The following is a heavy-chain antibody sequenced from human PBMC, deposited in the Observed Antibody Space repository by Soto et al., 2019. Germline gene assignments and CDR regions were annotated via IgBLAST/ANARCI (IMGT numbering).Heavy chain of an antibody. D-gene: IGHD3-3*01. Sequence: ASVKVSCKASGYTFTSYDINWVRQATGQGLEWMGWMNPNSGNTGYAQKFQGRVTMTRNTSISTAYMELSSLRSEDTAVYYCARGLSYDFWSGYYLNFHYWGQGTLVTVSS. J-gene: IGHJ4*02. CDR2: MNPNSGNT. CDR1: GYTFTSYD. V-gene: IGHV1-8*01. CDR3: ARGLSYDFWSGYYLNFHY.